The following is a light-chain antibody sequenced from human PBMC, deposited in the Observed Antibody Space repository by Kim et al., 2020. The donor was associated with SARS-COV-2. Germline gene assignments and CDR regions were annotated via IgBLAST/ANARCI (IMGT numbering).Light chain of an antibody. V-gene: IGLV2-8*01. Sequence: GPPVPISSTGTSSDIGGYKCVSVYQHHPRQAPNVMLHDVNKRPPGAADRFSGSKSGNTASPTVSGLQAEDEDDYYCSSYAGTQNLVFGGGTQLTVL. CDR3: SSYAGTQNLV. CDR2: DVN. J-gene: IGLJ2*01. CDR1: SSDIGGYKC.